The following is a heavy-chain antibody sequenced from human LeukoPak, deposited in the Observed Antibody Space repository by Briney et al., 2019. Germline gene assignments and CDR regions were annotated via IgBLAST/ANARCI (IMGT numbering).Heavy chain of an antibody. V-gene: IGHV4-34*01. CDR2: INHSGST. CDR3: ARASNVCSSTSCPFDY. J-gene: IGHJ4*02. Sequence: SDTLSLTCAVYGGSFSGYYWSWIRQPPGKGLEWIGEINHSGSTNYKPSLKSRVTISVDASKTQFSLKLSSVTAADAAVYYCARASNVCSSTSCPFDYWGQGTLVTVSS. D-gene: IGHD2-2*01. CDR1: GGSFSGYY.